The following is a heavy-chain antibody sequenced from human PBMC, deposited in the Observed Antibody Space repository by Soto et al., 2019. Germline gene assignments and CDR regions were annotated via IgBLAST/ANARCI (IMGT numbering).Heavy chain of an antibody. J-gene: IGHJ5*02. D-gene: IGHD2-8*01. V-gene: IGHV5-51*01. Sequence: GESLKISCKGSGYSFTSYWIGWVRQMPGKGLEWMGIIYPGDSDTRYSPSFQGQVTISADKSISTAYLQWSSLKASDTAMYYCARQGIPHCTNGVCYTNWFDPWGQGTLVTVSS. CDR1: GYSFTSYW. CDR3: ARQGIPHCTNGVCYTNWFDP. CDR2: IYPGDSDT.